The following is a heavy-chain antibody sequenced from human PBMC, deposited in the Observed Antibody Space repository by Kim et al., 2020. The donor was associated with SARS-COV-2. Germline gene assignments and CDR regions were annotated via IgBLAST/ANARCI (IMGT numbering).Heavy chain of an antibody. V-gene: IGHV1-3*01. CDR3: AREILTGYCFDY. Sequence: ASVKVSCKASGYTFTSYAMHWVRQAPGQRLEWMGWINAGNGNTKYSQKFQGRVTITRDTSASTAYMELSSLRSEDTAVYYCAREILTGYCFDYWGQGTLVTVSS. CDR2: INAGNGNT. CDR1: GYTFTSYA. D-gene: IGHD3-9*01. J-gene: IGHJ4*02.